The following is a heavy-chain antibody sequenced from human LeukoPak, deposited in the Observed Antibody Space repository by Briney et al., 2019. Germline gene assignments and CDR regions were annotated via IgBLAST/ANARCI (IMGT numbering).Heavy chain of an antibody. CDR1: GGSISTYY. D-gene: IGHD3-3*01. V-gene: IGHV4-39*07. J-gene: IGHJ5*02. Sequence: SETLSLTCTVSGGSISTYYWSWIRQPPGKGLEWIGSIYYSGSTYYNPSLKSRVTISVDTSKNQFSLKLSSVTAADTAVYYCARKVYDFWSGENWFDPWGQGTLVTVSS. CDR2: IYYSGST. CDR3: ARKVYDFWSGENWFDP.